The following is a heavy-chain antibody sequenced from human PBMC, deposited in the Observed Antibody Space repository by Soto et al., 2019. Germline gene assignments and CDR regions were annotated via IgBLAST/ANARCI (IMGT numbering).Heavy chain of an antibody. Sequence: QVQLQESGPGLVKPSETLSLTCTVSGGSISNYYWSWIRQPPGKRLEWIGYIYYSGSTTYNPSLQSRVTISVDTSKNQFSLNLGSVTAADTAVYYCARQAWEIATYYFDYWGQGNLVTVSS. CDR2: IYYSGST. CDR3: ARQAWEIATYYFDY. J-gene: IGHJ4*02. CDR1: GGSISNYY. D-gene: IGHD1-26*01. V-gene: IGHV4-59*08.